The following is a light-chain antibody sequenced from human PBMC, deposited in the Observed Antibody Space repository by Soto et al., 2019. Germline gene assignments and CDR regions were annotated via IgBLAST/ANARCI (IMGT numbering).Light chain of an antibody. CDR1: SSDVGGYNY. Sequence: QSALTQPASVSGSPGQSITISCTGTSSDVGGYNYVSWYQHHPGKAPKSIIYEVSNRPSGVSSRFSGSKSGNTASLTISGLQAEDEADYYCSSFTSSATWVFGGGTKLTVL. V-gene: IGLV2-14*01. CDR2: EVS. J-gene: IGLJ3*02. CDR3: SSFTSSATWV.